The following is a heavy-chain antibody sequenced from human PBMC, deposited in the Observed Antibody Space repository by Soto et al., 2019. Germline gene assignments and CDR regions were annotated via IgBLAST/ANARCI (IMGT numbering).Heavy chain of an antibody. V-gene: IGHV1-2*04. CDR2: INPNSGGT. Sequence: GASVKVSCKASGYTSTGYYMHWVRQAPGQGLEWMGWINPNSGGTNYAQKFQGWVTMTRDTSISTAYMELSRLRSDDTAVYYCARLDYGGKGAFDIWGQGTMVTVSS. CDR1: GYTSTGYY. J-gene: IGHJ3*02. D-gene: IGHD4-17*01. CDR3: ARLDYGGKGAFDI.